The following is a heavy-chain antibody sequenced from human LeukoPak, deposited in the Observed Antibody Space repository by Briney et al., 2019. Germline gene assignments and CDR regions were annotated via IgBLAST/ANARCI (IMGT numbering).Heavy chain of an antibody. Sequence: PGGSLRLSCAASGFTFSSYAMHCVRQAPGKGLEDVSAISSNGCSPYYANSVNGRFTISRDNSKNTLYLQMGSLRAEDMAVYYCARDGPVCSGGSCYSDSWGQGTLVTVSS. CDR3: ARDGPVCSGGSCYSDS. V-gene: IGHV3-64*01. CDR1: GFTFSSYA. J-gene: IGHJ4*02. D-gene: IGHD2-15*01. CDR2: ISSNGCSP.